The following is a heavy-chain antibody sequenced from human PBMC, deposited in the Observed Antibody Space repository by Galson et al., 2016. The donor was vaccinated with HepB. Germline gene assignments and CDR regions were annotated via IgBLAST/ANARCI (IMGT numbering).Heavy chain of an antibody. Sequence: FLRLSCAASGFTFSSYAMSWVRQAPGKGLEWVSSILGSGGNTYYADSVKGRFTISRDNSKNTLSLQMNSLRAEDTAIYYCAKRDILVVGAALPAFDYWGQGTLVTVSS. CDR3: AKRDILVVGAALPAFDY. CDR1: GFTFSSYA. CDR2: ILGSGGNT. D-gene: IGHD2-15*01. V-gene: IGHV3-23*01. J-gene: IGHJ4*02.